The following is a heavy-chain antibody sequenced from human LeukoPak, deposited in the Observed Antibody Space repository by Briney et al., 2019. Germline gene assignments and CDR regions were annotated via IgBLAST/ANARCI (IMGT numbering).Heavy chain of an antibody. D-gene: IGHD4-17*01. V-gene: IGHV4-39*01. Sequence: SETLSLTCTVSGGSISSSSHYWGWIRQPPGKGLEWIGTIYYSGSTYYNPSLESRVTISVDTSKNQFSLRLTSVTAADSAVYYCARHPERTYGDSYFYYMDVWGKGTTVTVSS. CDR2: IYYSGST. CDR1: GGSISSSSHY. J-gene: IGHJ6*03. CDR3: ARHPERTYGDSYFYYMDV.